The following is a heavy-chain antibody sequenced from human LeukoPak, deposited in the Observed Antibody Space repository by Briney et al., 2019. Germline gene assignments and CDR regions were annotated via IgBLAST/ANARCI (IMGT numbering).Heavy chain of an antibody. CDR1: GFTFTSYW. Sequence: GGSLRLSCAASGFTFTSYWMLWVRQAPGKGLEWVAVISYDGSNKYYADSVKGRFTISRDNSKNTLCLQMNSLRAEDTAVYYCAKEGSKSSSLDYWGQGTLVTVSS. V-gene: IGHV3-30*18. J-gene: IGHJ4*02. CDR3: AKEGSKSSSLDY. CDR2: ISYDGSNK. D-gene: IGHD6-13*01.